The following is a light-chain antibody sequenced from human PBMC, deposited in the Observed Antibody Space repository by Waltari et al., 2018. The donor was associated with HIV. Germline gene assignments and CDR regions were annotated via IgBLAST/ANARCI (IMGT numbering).Light chain of an antibody. CDR1: QSINNN. CDR3: QQYNNWPGIT. Sequence: EIVMTQSPATLSVSPGDRATLSCRASQSINNNLAWYQQKPGQAPRLLTYGASTGATGIPARFSGSGSGTEFTLTISSLQSEDFAVYYCQQYNNWPGITFGPGTKVDIK. CDR2: GAS. V-gene: IGKV3-15*01. J-gene: IGKJ3*01.